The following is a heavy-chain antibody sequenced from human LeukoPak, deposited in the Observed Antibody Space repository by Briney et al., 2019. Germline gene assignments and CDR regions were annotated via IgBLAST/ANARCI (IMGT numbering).Heavy chain of an antibody. J-gene: IGHJ3*02. V-gene: IGHV4-34*01. CDR3: ARGDGDDAFDI. Sequence: SETLSLTCAVYGGSFSGYYWSWIRQTPGKGLEWIGEINHSGSTNYNPSLKSRVTISVDTSKNQFSLKLSSVTAADTAVYYCARGDGDDAFDIWGQGTMVTVSS. CDR1: GGSFSGYY. CDR2: INHSGST.